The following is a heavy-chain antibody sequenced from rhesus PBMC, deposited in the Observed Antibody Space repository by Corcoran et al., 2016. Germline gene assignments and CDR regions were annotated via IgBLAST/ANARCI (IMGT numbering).Heavy chain of an antibody. J-gene: IGHJ4*01. D-gene: IGHD6-25*01. Sequence: QVQLQESGPGLVKPSETLSLNCAVSGASFRNYWWSWIRQSRGKGLEWIGEINGDNGLTNFHPSLKSRVTISKDASKSQISLRLSSVTPADTAVYYCGRLGQLANDYWGQGVLVTVSS. CDR2: INGDNGLT. CDR3: GRLGQLANDY. V-gene: IGHV4-80*01. CDR1: GASFRNYW.